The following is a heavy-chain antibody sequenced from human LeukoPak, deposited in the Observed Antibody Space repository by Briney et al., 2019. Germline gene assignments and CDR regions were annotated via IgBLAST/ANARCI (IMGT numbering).Heavy chain of an antibody. CDR3: ARDGRSGTVGATVDY. CDR1: GFPFSRHW. Sequence: GGSLRLSCAASGFPFSRHWMSWVRQAPGKGLEWVANINQDGGEKHYVDSVKGRFTISRDSAKNSVYLQMNSLRAEDTAVYYCARDGRSGTVGATVDYWGQGTLVTVSS. D-gene: IGHD1-26*01. CDR2: INQDGGEK. V-gene: IGHV3-7*01. J-gene: IGHJ4*02.